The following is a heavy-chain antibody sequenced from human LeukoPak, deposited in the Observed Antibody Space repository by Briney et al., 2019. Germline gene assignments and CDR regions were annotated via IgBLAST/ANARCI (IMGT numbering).Heavy chain of an antibody. V-gene: IGHV3-21*01. J-gene: IGHJ5*02. Sequence: GGSLRLSCAASGLTFSSYAMHWVRQAPGKGLEWVSSISSSSSYIYYADSVKGRFTISRDNAKNSLYLQMNSLRAEDTAVYYCARGRLNYYDFWSGPPPNWFDPWGQGTLVTVSS. CDR2: ISSSSSYI. CDR3: ARGRLNYYDFWSGPPPNWFDP. CDR1: GLTFSSYA. D-gene: IGHD3-3*01.